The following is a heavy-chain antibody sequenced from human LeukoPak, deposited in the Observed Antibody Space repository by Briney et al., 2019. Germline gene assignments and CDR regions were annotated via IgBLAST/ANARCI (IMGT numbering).Heavy chain of an antibody. Sequence: SVKVSCKASGGTFSSYAISWVRQAPGQGLEWMGGIIPIFGTANYAQKFQGRVTITADEPTSTAYMELSSLRSEDTAVYYCARRLLDGDYGWFDPWGQGTLVTVSS. CDR1: GGTFSSYA. D-gene: IGHD4-17*01. CDR2: IIPIFGTA. J-gene: IGHJ5*02. V-gene: IGHV1-69*13. CDR3: ARRLLDGDYGWFDP.